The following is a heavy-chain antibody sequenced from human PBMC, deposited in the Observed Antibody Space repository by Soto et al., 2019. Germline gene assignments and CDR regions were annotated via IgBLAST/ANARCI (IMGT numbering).Heavy chain of an antibody. D-gene: IGHD3-9*01. CDR1: GYSFTSYW. V-gene: IGHV5-51*01. Sequence: PGESLKISCKGSGYSFTSYWIGWVRQMPGKGLEWMGIIYPGDSDTRYSPSFQGQVTISADKSISTAYLQWSSLKASDTAMYYCARRWYDILTGYYGLWDWDYWGQGTLVTVSS. J-gene: IGHJ4*02. CDR2: IYPGDSDT. CDR3: ARRWYDILTGYYGLWDWDY.